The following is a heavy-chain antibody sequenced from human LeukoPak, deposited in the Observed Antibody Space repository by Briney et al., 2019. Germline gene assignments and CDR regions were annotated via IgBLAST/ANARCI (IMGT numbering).Heavy chain of an antibody. J-gene: IGHJ4*02. D-gene: IGHD6-13*01. CDR2: IIPIFCTA. CDR3: ARELRQGEARLKGKQLGRFDY. CDR1: GGTFSSYA. V-gene: IGHV1-69*05. Sequence: ASVKVSCKASGGTFSSYAISWVRQAPGQGFEWMGGIIPIFCTANYAQKFQGRVTITTDESTSTAYMELSSLRSEDTAVYYCARELRQGEARLKGKQLGRFDYWGQGTLVTVSS.